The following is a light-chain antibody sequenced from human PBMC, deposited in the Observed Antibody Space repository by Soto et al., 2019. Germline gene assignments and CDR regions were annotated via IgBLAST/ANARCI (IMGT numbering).Light chain of an antibody. CDR1: QSISSW. V-gene: IGKV1-5*01. Sequence: DIQMTQSPSTLSASVGDRVTITFRASQSISSWLAWYQQKPGKAPKLLIYDASSLETGVPSTFSGGGYGTHFTFTISSLRPEDIGTYYCQKSDHLPLFGPGTKVDIK. CDR2: DAS. J-gene: IGKJ3*01. CDR3: QKSDHLPL.